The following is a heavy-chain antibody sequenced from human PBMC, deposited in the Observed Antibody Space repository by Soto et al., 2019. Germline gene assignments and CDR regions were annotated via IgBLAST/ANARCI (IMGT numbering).Heavy chain of an antibody. CDR3: ARDHHGMDV. CDR2: IYYSGST. CDR1: GGSISSYY. J-gene: IGHJ6*02. V-gene: IGHV4-59*01. Sequence: QVQLHESGPGLVKPSETLSLTCTVSGGSISSYYWSWIRQPPGKGLEWIGYIYYSGSTNYNPSLKSRVTISVDTSKNQFSLKLSAVTAADTAVYYCARDHHGMDVWGQGTTVTVSS.